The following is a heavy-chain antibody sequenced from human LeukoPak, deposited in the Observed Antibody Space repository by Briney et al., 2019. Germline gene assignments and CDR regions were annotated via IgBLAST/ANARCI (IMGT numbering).Heavy chain of an antibody. CDR3: ARDLVDTAMVTLLDY. CDR1: GYTFTSYG. D-gene: IGHD5-18*01. V-gene: IGHV1-18*01. J-gene: IGHJ4*02. Sequence: VASVKVSCKASGYTFTSYGISWVRQAPGQGLEWMGWISAYNGNTNYAQKFQGRVTMTRDMSTSTVYMELSSLRSEDTAVYYCARDLVDTAMVTLLDYWGQGTLVTVSS. CDR2: ISAYNGNT.